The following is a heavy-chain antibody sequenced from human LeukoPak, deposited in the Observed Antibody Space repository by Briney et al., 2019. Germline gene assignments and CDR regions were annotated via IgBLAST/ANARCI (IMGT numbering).Heavy chain of an antibody. CDR2: ISAYNGNT. V-gene: IGHV1-18*01. J-gene: IGHJ4*02. D-gene: IGHD6-19*01. CDR3: ARDRRAVAGSGFDY. Sequence: ASVKVSCKASGNTFTSYGISWVRQAPGQGLEWMGWISAYNGNTNYAQKLQGRVTMTTDTSTSTAYMELRSLRSDDTAVYYCARDRRAVAGSGFDYWGQGTLVTVSS. CDR1: GNTFTSYG.